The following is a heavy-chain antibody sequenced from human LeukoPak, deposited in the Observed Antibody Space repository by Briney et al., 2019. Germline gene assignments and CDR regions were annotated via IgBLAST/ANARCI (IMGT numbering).Heavy chain of an antibody. J-gene: IGHJ6*02. D-gene: IGHD4-11*01. CDR1: GGSFSGYY. Sequence: SEALSLTCAVYGGSFSGYYLSWIRQPPGKGLEWIGEINHSGSTNYNPSLKSRVTISVDTSKNQISLKLSSVTAADTPVYYCARETYILYYYYYYGMAVWGQGTTVTVSS. CDR3: ARETYILYYYYYYGMAV. V-gene: IGHV4-34*01. CDR2: INHSGST.